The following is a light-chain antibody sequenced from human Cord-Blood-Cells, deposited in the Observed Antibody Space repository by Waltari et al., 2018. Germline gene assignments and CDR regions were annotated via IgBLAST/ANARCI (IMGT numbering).Light chain of an antibody. J-gene: IGKJ2*03. Sequence: DIVMTQSPASLAVSLGERATINCKFRQSVLYSSNNKNYLAWYQQKPGKPPKLLIYWASTRESGVPDRFSGSGSGTDFTLTISSLQAEDVAVYYCQQYYSTPPSFGQGTKLEIK. V-gene: IGKV4-1*01. CDR3: QQYYSTPPS. CDR1: QSVLYSSNNKNY. CDR2: WAS.